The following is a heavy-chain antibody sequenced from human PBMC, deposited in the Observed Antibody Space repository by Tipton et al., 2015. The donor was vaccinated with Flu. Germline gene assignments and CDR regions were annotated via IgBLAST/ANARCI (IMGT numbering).Heavy chain of an antibody. V-gene: IGHV4-59*01. CDR3: TGDWVGTTTGWFDP. J-gene: IGHJ5*02. CDR2: IYYNGST. CDR1: GGSITTYY. Sequence: TLSLTCTVSGGSITTYYWSWIRQPPGKGLEWLGYIYYNGSTNYNPSPKSRVTFSVDTSNSRFSLKLSSVTAADTAVYYCTGDWVGTTTGWFDPWGQGTLVTVSS. D-gene: IGHD1-26*01.